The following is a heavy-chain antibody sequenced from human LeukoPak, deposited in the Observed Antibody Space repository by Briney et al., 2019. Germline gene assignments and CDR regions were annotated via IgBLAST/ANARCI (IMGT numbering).Heavy chain of an antibody. D-gene: IGHD3-3*01. CDR1: GYTFTDYY. CDR2: VDPEDGET. J-gene: IGHJ4*02. CDR3: ATDSDFWSGYLLDY. Sequence: GASVKVSCKASGYTFTDYYMHWVQQAPGKGLEWMGLVDPEDGETIYAEKFQGRVTITADTSTDTAYMELSSLRSEDTAVYYCATDSDFWSGYLLDYWGQGTLVTVSS. V-gene: IGHV1-69-2*01.